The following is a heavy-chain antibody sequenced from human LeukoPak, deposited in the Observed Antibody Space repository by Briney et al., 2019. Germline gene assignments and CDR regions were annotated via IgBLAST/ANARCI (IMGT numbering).Heavy chain of an antibody. Sequence: ASVKVSCKASGYTFSSYGISWVRQAPGQGLEWMGWISGYDGNTKYAQKLQGRVSLTTDSSTSTVYMELSSLRSEDTAVYYCARGAFDGYNYADWFDPWGQGTPVTVSS. V-gene: IGHV1-18*01. CDR1: GYTFSSYG. CDR3: ARGAFDGYNYADWFDP. CDR2: ISGYDGNT. J-gene: IGHJ5*02. D-gene: IGHD5-24*01.